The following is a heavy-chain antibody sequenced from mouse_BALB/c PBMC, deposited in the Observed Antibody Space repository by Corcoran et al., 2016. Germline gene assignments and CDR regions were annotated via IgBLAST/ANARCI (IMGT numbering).Heavy chain of an antibody. D-gene: IGHD2-4*01. V-gene: IGHV3-6*02. CDR2: ISYDGSN. CDR3: ARDDYDGRGYAMDY. Sequence: DVQLQESGPGLVKPSQSLSLTCSVTGYSITSGYYWNWIRQFPGNKLEWMGYISYDGSNNYNPSLKNRISITRDTSKNQFFLKLNSVTTEDTATYYCARDDYDGRGYAMDYWGQGTSVTVSS. J-gene: IGHJ4*01. CDR1: GYSITSGYY.